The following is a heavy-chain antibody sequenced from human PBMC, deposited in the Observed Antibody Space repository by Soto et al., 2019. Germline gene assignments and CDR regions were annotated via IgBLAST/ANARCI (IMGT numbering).Heavy chain of an antibody. D-gene: IGHD7-27*01. V-gene: IGHV1-3*01. CDR3: ARDTGDGTFDF. CDR2: INAGYGNT. Sequence: ASVNVSCKSSGYTFSSYSIHWVRQAPGQRLEWMGWINAGYGNTKSSQKFQDRVTISRDTSASTAYMELTSLRSEDTAVYYCARDTGDGTFDFCGQGTLVTFSS. CDR1: GYTFSSYS. J-gene: IGHJ4*02.